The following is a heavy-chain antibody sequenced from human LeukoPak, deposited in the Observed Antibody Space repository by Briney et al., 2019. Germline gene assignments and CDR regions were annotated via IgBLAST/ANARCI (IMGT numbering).Heavy chain of an antibody. CDR2: IKQDGSEE. D-gene: IGHD3-3*01. Sequence: GGSLRLSCAASGFAFSTYWMNWVRQAPGKGLEWVANIKQDGSEEYYVDSVKGRFTSSRDNAKNSLYLQMNSLRAEDTAVYYCAKPITISGATDGFDIWGQGAKVTVSS. J-gene: IGHJ3*02. V-gene: IGHV3-7*01. CDR3: AKPITISGATDGFDI. CDR1: GFAFSTYW.